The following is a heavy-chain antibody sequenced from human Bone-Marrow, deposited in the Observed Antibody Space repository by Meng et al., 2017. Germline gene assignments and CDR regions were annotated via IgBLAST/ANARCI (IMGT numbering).Heavy chain of an antibody. D-gene: IGHD4-23*01. V-gene: IGHV3-15*01. CDR2: IKSKTDGGTT. J-gene: IGHJ4*02. CDR3: TTMTTVVTSDY. Sequence: GESLKISCAASGFTFSNAWMSWVRQAPGKGLEWVGRIKSKTDGGTTDYAAPVKGRFTISRDDSKNTLYLQMNSLKNEDTAVYYCTTMTTVVTSDYWGQGTLVTVSS. CDR1: GFTFSNAW.